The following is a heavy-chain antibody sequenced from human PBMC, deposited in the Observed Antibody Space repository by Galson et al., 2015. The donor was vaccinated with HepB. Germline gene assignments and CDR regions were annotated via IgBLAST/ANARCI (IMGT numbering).Heavy chain of an antibody. D-gene: IGHD3-22*01. CDR3: AKGRITMIVVVAGDY. V-gene: IGHV3-30*04. J-gene: IGHJ4*02. CDR2: ISYDGSNK. CDR1: GFTFSSYA. Sequence: SLRLSCAASGFTFSSYAMHWVRQAPGKGLEWVAVISYDGSNKYYADSVKGRFTTSRDNSKNTLYLQMNSLRAEDTAVYYCAKGRITMIVVVAGDYWGQGTLVTVSS.